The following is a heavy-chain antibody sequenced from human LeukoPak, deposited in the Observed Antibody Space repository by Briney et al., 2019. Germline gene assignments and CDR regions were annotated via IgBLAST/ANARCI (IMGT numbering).Heavy chain of an antibody. J-gene: IGHJ4*02. V-gene: IGHV4-30-4*01. CDR1: GGSISSGDYY. CDR2: IYYSGST. CDR3: ASTGLAAAGEIYYFDY. D-gene: IGHD6-13*01. Sequence: SETLSLTCIVSGGSISSGDYYWSWLRQSPGKGLEWIGYIYYSGSTHYNPSLKSRVSILRDTSKNRFSLKLSSVIAADTAAYYCASTGLAAAGEIYYFDYWGQGTLVTVSS.